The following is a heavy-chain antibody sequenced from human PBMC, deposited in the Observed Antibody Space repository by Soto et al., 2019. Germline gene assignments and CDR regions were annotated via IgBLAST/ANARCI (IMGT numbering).Heavy chain of an antibody. CDR3: ARGYQLGIAVDGYYFDY. CDR1: GDSVSSNSAA. CDR2: TYYRSKWYN. D-gene: IGHD6-19*01. J-gene: IGHJ4*02. Sequence: KQSQTLSLTCAISGDSVSSNSAAWNWIRQSPSRGLEWLGRTYYRSKWYNDYAVSVKSRITINPDTSKNQFSLQLNSVTPEDTAVYYCARGYQLGIAVDGYYFDYWGQGTLVTVSS. V-gene: IGHV6-1*01.